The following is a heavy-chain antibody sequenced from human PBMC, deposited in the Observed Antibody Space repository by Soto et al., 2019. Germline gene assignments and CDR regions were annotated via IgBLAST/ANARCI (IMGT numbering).Heavy chain of an antibody. CDR3: AAETKSYFYGMDV. V-gene: IGHV3-30*03. CDR2: ISYDGSNK. Sequence: QVQLVESGRGVVQPGRSLRLSCAASGLTFSSSAMHWVRQAPGKGLEWVALISYDGSNKYYVDSVKGRFTISRDNSKNTLDLQMNSLREEDTAVYYCAAETKSYFYGMDVWGQWTTVTVSS. J-gene: IGHJ6*02. CDR1: GLTFSSSA.